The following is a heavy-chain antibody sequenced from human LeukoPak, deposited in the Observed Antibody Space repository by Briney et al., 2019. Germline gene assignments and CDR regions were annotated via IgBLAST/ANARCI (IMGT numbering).Heavy chain of an antibody. V-gene: IGHV1-2*02. D-gene: IGHD6-13*01. CDR2: INPNSGGT. CDR1: VYTFTGYY. CDR3: ARDMGIAAAGTEWFDP. Sequence: ASVKVSCKASVYTFTGYYMHWGRHAPGQGLEWMGWINPNSGGTNYAQKFQGRVTMTRDTSISTAYMELSRLRSDDTAVYYCARDMGIAAAGTEWFDPWGQGTLVSVPS. J-gene: IGHJ5*02.